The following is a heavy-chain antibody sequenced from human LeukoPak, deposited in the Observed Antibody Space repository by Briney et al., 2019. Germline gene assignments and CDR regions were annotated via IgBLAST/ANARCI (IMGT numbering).Heavy chain of an antibody. CDR1: GFTFSGYG. D-gene: IGHD1-26*01. Sequence: GGSLRLSCAASGFTFSGYGMHWVRQAPGKGLEWVAFIRYDGSSNYYVDSVKGRFTISRDNSKNTLYLQMNSLRAEDTAVYYCANQRRIVGATPGDYWGQGTLVTVSS. V-gene: IGHV3-30*02. CDR3: ANQRRIVGATPGDY. CDR2: IRYDGSSN. J-gene: IGHJ4*02.